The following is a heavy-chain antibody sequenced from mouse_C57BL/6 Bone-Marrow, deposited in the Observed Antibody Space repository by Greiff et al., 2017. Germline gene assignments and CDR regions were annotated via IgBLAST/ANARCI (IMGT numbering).Heavy chain of an antibody. D-gene: IGHD2-4*01. CDR2: INPNNGGT. CDR3: ARSYDDAWFAY. Sequence: VKLQQSGPELAKPGASVKIPCKASGYTFTDYNMDWVKQSHGKSLEWIGGINPNNGGTIYNQKFKGKATLTVDKSSSTAYMELRSQTSDDTAVYDCARSYDDAWFAYWGQGTLVTVSA. J-gene: IGHJ3*01. V-gene: IGHV1-18*01. CDR1: GYTFTDYN.